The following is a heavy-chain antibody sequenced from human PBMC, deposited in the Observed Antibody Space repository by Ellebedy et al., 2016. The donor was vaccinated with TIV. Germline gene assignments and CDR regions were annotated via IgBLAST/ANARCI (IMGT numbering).Heavy chain of an antibody. V-gene: IGHV4-34*01. J-gene: IGHJ4*02. CDR2: INHGGST. Sequence: MPSETLSLTCAVYGGSFSGYFWTWIRQPPGQGLEWIGEINHGGSTNYNPSLKSRVSISVDTSKNQFSLKLTSVTAADTAVYYCARVSNLKGADYWGQGTLVTVSS. CDR1: GGSFSGYF. CDR3: ARVSNLKGADY. D-gene: IGHD3-16*01.